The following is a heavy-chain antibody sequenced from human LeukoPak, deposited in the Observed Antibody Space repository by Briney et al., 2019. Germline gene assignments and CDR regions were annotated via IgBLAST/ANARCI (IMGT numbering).Heavy chain of an antibody. CDR3: AELGITMIGGV. CDR2: ISSSGSTI. Sequence: PPGGSLGLSCAASGFTFSSYEMNWVRQAPGKGLEWVSYISSSGSTIYYADSVKGRFTISRDNAKNSLYLQMNSLRAEDTAVYYCAELGITMIGGVWGKGTTVTISS. CDR1: GFTFSSYE. D-gene: IGHD3-10*02. J-gene: IGHJ6*04. V-gene: IGHV3-48*03.